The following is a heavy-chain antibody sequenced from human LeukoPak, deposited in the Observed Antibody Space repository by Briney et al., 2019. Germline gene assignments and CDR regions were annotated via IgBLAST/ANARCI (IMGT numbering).Heavy chain of an antibody. CDR1: GGSISSYY. D-gene: IGHD6-19*01. J-gene: IGHJ4*02. V-gene: IGHV4-4*07. CDR2: IYTSGST. CDR3: ARAGSSGWYYFDY. Sequence: PSETLSLTCTVSGGSISSYYWSGIRQPAGKGLEWIGRIYTSGSTNYNPSLKSRVTISVDKSKNQFSLKLSSVTAADTAVYYCARAGSSGWYYFDYWGQGTLVTVSS.